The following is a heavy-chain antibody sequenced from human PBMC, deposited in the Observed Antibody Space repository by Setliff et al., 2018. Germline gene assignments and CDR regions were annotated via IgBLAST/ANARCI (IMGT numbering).Heavy chain of an antibody. Sequence: SLRLSCAASGFTFSSSAMAWVRQAPGKGLEWVSAISSTITSTYYADSVKGRFTISRDNAKNSLYLQMNSLRAEDTALYYCAKDRGFWDAFDIWGQGTMVTVSS. D-gene: IGHD3-10*01. V-gene: IGHV3-23*01. J-gene: IGHJ3*02. CDR2: ISSTITST. CDR1: GFTFSSSA. CDR3: AKDRGFWDAFDI.